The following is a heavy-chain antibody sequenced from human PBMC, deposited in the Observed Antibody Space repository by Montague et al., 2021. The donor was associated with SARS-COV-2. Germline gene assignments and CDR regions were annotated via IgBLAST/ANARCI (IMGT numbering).Heavy chain of an antibody. CDR1: RFSLSTRTAG. CDR2: IYWDDDK. Sequence: PTQTLTLTCTFSRFSLSTRTAGVGWIRQPPGKALEWLALIYWDDDKRYSPSLKSRLTITKVTSKNQVVLTMTNMDPVDTATYYCAHRLPAVAAFDYWGQGTLVTVSS. CDR3: AHRLPAVAAFDY. D-gene: IGHD6-6*01. V-gene: IGHV2-5*02. J-gene: IGHJ4*02.